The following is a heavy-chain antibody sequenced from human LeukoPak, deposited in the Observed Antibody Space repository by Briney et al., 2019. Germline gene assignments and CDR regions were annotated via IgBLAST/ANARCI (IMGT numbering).Heavy chain of an antibody. CDR2: IYSGGST. CDR1: GFTVSSNY. CDR3: AKDTRTISCLEY. D-gene: IGHD3-3*01. V-gene: IGHV3-66*01. J-gene: IGHJ4*02. Sequence: GGSLRLSCAASGFTVSSNYMSWVRQAPGKGLEWVSIIYSGGSTYYADSVRGRFTISRDNSKNTLYLLMNSLRAEDTAVYYCAKDTRTISCLEYWGQGTLVTVSS.